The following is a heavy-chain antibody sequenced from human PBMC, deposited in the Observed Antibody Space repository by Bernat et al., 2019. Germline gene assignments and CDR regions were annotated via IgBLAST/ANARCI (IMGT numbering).Heavy chain of an antibody. V-gene: IGHV3-73*02. CDR3: TRPGWNSGLDY. Sequence: EVQLVESGGGLVQPGGSLKLSCAASGFTFSGSAMHWDRQASGKGLEWVGRIRSKANSYATAYAASVKGRFTISRDDSKNTAYLQMNSLKTEDTAVYYCTRPGWNSGLDYWGQGTLVTVSS. CDR2: IRSKANSYAT. D-gene: IGHD1-7*01. CDR1: GFTFSGSA. J-gene: IGHJ4*02.